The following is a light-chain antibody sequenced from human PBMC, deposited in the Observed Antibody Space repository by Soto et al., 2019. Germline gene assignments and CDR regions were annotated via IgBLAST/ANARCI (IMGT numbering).Light chain of an antibody. J-gene: IGKJ1*01. Sequence: DIQVTQSPSAMSASVGDRVTITCRASQDISNFLAWFQQKPGKVPQRLIYAASSLQSGVPSRFSGSGSGTEFTLTISSLQPEDFATYYCLQHNRYPWTFGQGTKVDIK. CDR2: AAS. V-gene: IGKV1-17*03. CDR1: QDISNF. CDR3: LQHNRYPWT.